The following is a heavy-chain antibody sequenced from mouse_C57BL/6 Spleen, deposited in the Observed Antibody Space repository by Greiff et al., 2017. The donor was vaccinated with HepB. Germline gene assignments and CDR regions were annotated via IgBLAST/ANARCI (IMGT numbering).Heavy chain of an antibody. V-gene: IGHV1-53*01. D-gene: IGHD1-1*01. CDR2: INPSNGGT. CDR1: GYTFTSYW. CDR3: ARPSYYYGSLFDY. J-gene: IGHJ2*01. Sequence: VQLQQPGTELVKPGASVKLSCKASGYTFTSYWMHWVKQRPGQGLEWIGNINPSNGGTNYNEKVKSKATLTVDKSSSTAYMQLSSLTSEDSAVYYCARPSYYYGSLFDYWGQGTTLTVSS.